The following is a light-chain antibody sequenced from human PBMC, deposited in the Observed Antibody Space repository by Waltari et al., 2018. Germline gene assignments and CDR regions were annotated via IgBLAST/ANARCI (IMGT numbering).Light chain of an antibody. CDR3: QSADTDFANHVL. CDR1: ALPKLY. V-gene: IGLV3-25*03. J-gene: IGLJ2*01. CDR2: KDT. Sequence: SYDLTQPPSVSVSPGQTARITCSRNALPKLYSYWYQQKPGQAPLLLIYKDTQRASGSPERFSGSTSGTTVTLTISGVQAEDAADYYCQSADTDFANHVLFGGGTQLTVL.